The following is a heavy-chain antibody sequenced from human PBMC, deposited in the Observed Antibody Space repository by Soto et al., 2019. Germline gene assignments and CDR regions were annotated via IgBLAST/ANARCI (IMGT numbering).Heavy chain of an antibody. CDR1: GYSISSGYY. V-gene: IGHV4-38-2*01. CDR3: ARASGGNSGWGHWSDP. CDR2: ISHSGTT. D-gene: IGHD2-21*02. Sequence: KPSVTLSLTCAVSGYSISSGYYWGWIRQPPGRGLEWIGSISHSGTTYYNPSLRSRVTISIDTSNNQFSLKLSSVTAADTAVYYCARASGGNSGWGHWSDPWGQGTLVTVSS. J-gene: IGHJ5*02.